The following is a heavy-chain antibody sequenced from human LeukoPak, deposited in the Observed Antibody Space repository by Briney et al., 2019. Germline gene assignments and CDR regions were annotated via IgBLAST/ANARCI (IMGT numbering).Heavy chain of an antibody. D-gene: IGHD6-19*01. CDR1: GFTFRSYA. Sequence: GGSLRLSCAASGFTFRSYAMHWVRQAPGRGLEWVAVISYDGSNKYYADSVKGRFTISRDNSKNTLYLQMNSLRAEDTAVYYCARGTVAGTELVDYWGQGTLVTVSS. J-gene: IGHJ4*02. CDR2: ISYDGSNK. CDR3: ARGTVAGTELVDY. V-gene: IGHV3-30-3*01.